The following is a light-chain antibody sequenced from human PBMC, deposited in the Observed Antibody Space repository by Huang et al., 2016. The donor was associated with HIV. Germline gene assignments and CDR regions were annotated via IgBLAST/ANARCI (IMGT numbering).Light chain of an antibody. CDR3: QQYNSYRT. V-gene: IGKV1-5*03. CDR1: QSISNY. Sequence: DIQMTQSPSTLSASVGDRVTITCRARQSISNYLAWYQQKPGKAPKLLIYKASTLESGVPSSFSGSGSGTEFTLTIISLQPDDFATYYCQQYNSYRTFGQGTKVEIK. J-gene: IGKJ1*01. CDR2: KAS.